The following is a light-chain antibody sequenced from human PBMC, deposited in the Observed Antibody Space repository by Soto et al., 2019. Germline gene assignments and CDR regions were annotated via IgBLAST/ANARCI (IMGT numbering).Light chain of an antibody. CDR3: AAWDDTLSGLV. CDR1: SPNIGSNY. Sequence: QSVLTQPPSASGTPGQTVTISCSGRSPNIGSNYVYWYQQLPGTAPRLLMYRADQRPSGVPDRFSGSKSGTSASLAISGLRSEDEAEYFCAAWDDTLSGLVFGGGTKLTVL. J-gene: IGLJ2*01. V-gene: IGLV1-47*01. CDR2: RAD.